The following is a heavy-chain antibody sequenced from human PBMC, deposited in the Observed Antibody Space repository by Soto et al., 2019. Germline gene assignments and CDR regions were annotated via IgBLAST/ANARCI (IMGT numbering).Heavy chain of an antibody. CDR2: INSDGSST. V-gene: IGHV3-74*01. Sequence: GGLLRLSCGASGFTFCSYGVHWVRQAPGKGLVWVSRINSDGSSTSYADSVKGRFTISRDNAKNTLYLQMNSLRAEDTAVYYCVRTSLVVAAATREDYWGQGTLVTVSS. CDR3: VRTSLVVAAATREDY. CDR1: GFTFCSYG. D-gene: IGHD2-15*01. J-gene: IGHJ4*02.